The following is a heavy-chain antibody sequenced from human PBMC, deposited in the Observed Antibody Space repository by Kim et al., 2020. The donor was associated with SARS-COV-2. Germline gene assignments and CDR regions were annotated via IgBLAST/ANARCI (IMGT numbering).Heavy chain of an antibody. Sequence: GGSLRLSCAASGFTFSSYAMHWVRQAPGKGLEWVAVISYDGSNKYYADSVKGRFTISRDNSKNTLYLQMNSLRAEDTAVYYCARDTSPFYGYYYYYGMDVWGQGTTVTVSS. CDR3: ARDTSPFYGYYYYYGMDV. D-gene: IGHD3-10*01. CDR1: GFTFSSYA. J-gene: IGHJ6*02. CDR2: ISYDGSNK. V-gene: IGHV3-30*04.